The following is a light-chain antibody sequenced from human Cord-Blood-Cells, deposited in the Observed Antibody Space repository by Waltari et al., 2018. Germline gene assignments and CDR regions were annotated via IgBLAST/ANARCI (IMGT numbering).Light chain of an antibody. Sequence: QSVLTQPPSASGTPGQRVTISCSGSSSHIGSNTATWYQQHPGTAPQLLIYSNNQRPAGVPDRFSGSKSRTSASLAISGPQSEDEADYYCAAWDDSLNGWVFGGGTKLTVL. J-gene: IGLJ3*02. CDR2: SNN. V-gene: IGLV1-44*01. CDR1: SSHIGSNT. CDR3: AAWDDSLNGWV.